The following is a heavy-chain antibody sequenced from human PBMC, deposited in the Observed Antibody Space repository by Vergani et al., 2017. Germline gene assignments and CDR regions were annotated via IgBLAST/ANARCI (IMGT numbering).Heavy chain of an antibody. CDR3: ARAPDAFGVVTIYGFDY. Sequence: QVQLVQSGAEVKKPGSSVKVSCKASGGTFSSYAISWVRQAPGQGLEWMGGIIPIFGTANYAQKFQGRVTITADEATSTAYKELSSLRSEETAVYYCARAPDAFGVVTIYGFDYWGQGTLVTVSS. CDR1: GGTFSSYA. D-gene: IGHD3-3*01. J-gene: IGHJ4*02. V-gene: IGHV1-69*01. CDR2: IIPIFGTA.